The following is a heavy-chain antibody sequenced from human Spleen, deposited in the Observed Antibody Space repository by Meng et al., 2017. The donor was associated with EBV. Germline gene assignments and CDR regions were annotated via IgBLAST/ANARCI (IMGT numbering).Heavy chain of an antibody. D-gene: IGHD3-16*01. CDR3: AQRERWGLDP. CDR1: GGSISSSNW. J-gene: IGHJ5*02. CDR2: IYHGGST. V-gene: IGHV4-4*02. Sequence: QVQLQESGPGLVTPSXXXXLTCAVPGGSISSSNWWSWVRETPGKGVEWIGEIYHGGSTSYNPSLESRVTISVDKSNNQIFLKLRSVTAADTAVYYCAQRERWGLDPWGQGTLCTVSS.